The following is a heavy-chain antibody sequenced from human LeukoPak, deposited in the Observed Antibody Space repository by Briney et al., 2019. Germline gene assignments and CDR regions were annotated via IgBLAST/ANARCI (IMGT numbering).Heavy chain of an antibody. CDR2: INHSGST. CDR3: ARGPFHPLTGGLYRH. V-gene: IGHV4-34*01. D-gene: IGHD1-14*01. CDR1: GGSFRASY. Sequence: SETLSLTCTVYGGSFRASYWSWSRQPPGKGLEWIGEINHSGSTNYNPSLKSRVTISVDTSKNQFSLKLSSVTAADTAVYYCARGPFHPLTGGLYRHWGQGTLVTVSS. J-gene: IGHJ4*02.